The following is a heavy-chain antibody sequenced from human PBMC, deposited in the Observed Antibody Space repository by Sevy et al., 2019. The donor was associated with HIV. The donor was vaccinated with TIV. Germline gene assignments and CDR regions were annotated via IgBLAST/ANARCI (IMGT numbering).Heavy chain of an antibody. CDR3: ARATRDTAIGAMRYFDY. Sequence: GGSLRLSCAASGFTFSSYWMSWVRQAPGKGLEWVANIKQDGSEKYYVDSVKGRFTISRDNAKNSLYLQMNSLRAEDTAVYYCARATRDTAIGAMRYFDYWGQGTLVTVSS. D-gene: IGHD5-18*01. CDR1: GFTFSSYW. V-gene: IGHV3-7*01. CDR2: IKQDGSEK. J-gene: IGHJ4*02.